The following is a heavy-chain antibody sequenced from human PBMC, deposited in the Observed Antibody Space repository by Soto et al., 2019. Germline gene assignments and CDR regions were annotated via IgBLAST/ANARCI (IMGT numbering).Heavy chain of an antibody. CDR1: GGTFSSYA. V-gene: IGHV1-69*13. J-gene: IGHJ4*02. CDR2: IIPIFGTA. Sequence: SGKVSCKASGGTFSSYAISWVRQAPGQGLEWMGGIIPIFGTANYAQKFQGRVTITADESTSTAYMELSSLRSEDTAVYYCARTVVVVDAKASYFDYWGQGTLVTVSS. D-gene: IGHD2-15*01. CDR3: ARTVVVVDAKASYFDY.